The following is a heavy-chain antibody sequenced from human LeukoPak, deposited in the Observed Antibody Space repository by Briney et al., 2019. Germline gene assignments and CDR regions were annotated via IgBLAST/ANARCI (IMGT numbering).Heavy chain of an antibody. V-gene: IGHV3-21*01. D-gene: IGHD3-22*01. J-gene: IGHJ4*02. CDR3: ARDYDSSGYRWGGFDY. Sequence: GGSLRLSCAASGFTFSSYSMNWVRQAPGKGLEWVSSISSSSSYIHYADSVKGRFTISRDNAKNSLYLQMNSLRAEDTAVYYCARDYDSSGYRWGGFDYWGQGTLVTVSS. CDR2: ISSSSSYI. CDR1: GFTFSSYS.